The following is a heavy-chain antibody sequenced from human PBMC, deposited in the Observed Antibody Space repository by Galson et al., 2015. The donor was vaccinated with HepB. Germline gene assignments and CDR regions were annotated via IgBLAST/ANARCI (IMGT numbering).Heavy chain of an antibody. J-gene: IGHJ3*02. CDR2: ISSSSSTI. D-gene: IGHD6-13*01. CDR3: ARKGLAAGGFAFDI. V-gene: IGHV3-48*01. CDR1: GFTFSSYS. Sequence: SLRLSCAASGFTFSSYSMNWVRQAPGKGLEWGSYISSSSSTIYYADSVKGRFTISRDNAKNSLYLQMNSLRAEDTAVYYCARKGLAAGGFAFDIWGQGTMVTVSS.